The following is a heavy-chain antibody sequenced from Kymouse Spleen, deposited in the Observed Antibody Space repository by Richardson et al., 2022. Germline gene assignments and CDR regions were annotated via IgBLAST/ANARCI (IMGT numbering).Heavy chain of an antibody. D-gene: IGHD6-6*01. CDR3: TRGYSSSLDY. V-gene: IGHV3-49*05. Sequence: EVQLVESGGGLVKPGRSLRLSCTASGFTFGDYAMSWFRQAPGKGLEWVGFIRSKAYGGTTEYAASVKGRFTISRDDSKSIAYLQMNSLKTEDTAVYYCTRGYSSSLDYWGQGTLVTVSS. J-gene: IGHJ4*02. CDR2: IRSKAYGGTT. CDR1: GFTFGDYA.